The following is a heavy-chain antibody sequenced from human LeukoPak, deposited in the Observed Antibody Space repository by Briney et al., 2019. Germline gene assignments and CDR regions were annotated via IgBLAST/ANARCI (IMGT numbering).Heavy chain of an antibody. CDR1: GGSFSGYY. CDR3: ARLKYYYGSGSLQYGLDY. Sequence: PSETLSLTCAVYGGSFSGYYWNWIRQPPGKGLEWIGEINHSGSTNYNPSLKSRVTISVDTSKNQFSLKLSSVTAADTAVYYCARLKYYYGSGSLQYGLDYWGQGTLVTVSS. CDR2: INHSGST. V-gene: IGHV4-34*01. J-gene: IGHJ4*02. D-gene: IGHD3-10*01.